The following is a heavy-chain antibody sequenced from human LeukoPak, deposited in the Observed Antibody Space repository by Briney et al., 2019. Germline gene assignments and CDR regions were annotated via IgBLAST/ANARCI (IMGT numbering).Heavy chain of an antibody. CDR1: GYRFTSYW. CDR2: IYPGDSDT. Sequence: GESLKISCKSSGYRFTSYWIGWVRQMPGKGLEWMGIIYPGDSDTRYSPSFQGQVTIPADKSISTVYLQWSSLKASDTAMYFCARTQGTLAFDPWGQGTLVTVSS. D-gene: IGHD1-1*01. J-gene: IGHJ5*02. CDR3: ARTQGTLAFDP. V-gene: IGHV5-51*01.